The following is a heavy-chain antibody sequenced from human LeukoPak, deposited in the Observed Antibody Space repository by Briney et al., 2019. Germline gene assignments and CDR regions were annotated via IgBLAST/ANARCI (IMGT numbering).Heavy chain of an antibody. D-gene: IGHD3-10*01. CDR2: ISYDGSNK. CDR3: ARGLRYYYYYMDV. CDR1: GFTFSSYA. Sequence: GGSLRLSCAASGFTFSSYAMHWVRQASGKGLEWVAVISYDGSNKYYADSVKGRFTISRDNSKNTLYLQMNSLRAEDTAVYYCARGLRYYYYYMDVWGKGTTVTVSS. V-gene: IGHV3-30-3*01. J-gene: IGHJ6*03.